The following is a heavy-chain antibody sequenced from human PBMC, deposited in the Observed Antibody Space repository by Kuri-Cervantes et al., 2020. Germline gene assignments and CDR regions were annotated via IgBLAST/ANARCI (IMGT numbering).Heavy chain of an antibody. V-gene: IGHV4-59*08. CDR1: GGSISGYY. Sequence: SETLSLTCSVSGGSISGYYWSWIRQPPGKGLEYIGYIYYSGSTNYNPSLKSRVIISVDTSKNQFSLKLSSVTAADTAVYYCARVGVVVPAAIPYFDYWGQGTLVTVFS. CDR2: IYYSGST. D-gene: IGHD2-2*01. J-gene: IGHJ4*02. CDR3: ARVGVVVPAAIPYFDY.